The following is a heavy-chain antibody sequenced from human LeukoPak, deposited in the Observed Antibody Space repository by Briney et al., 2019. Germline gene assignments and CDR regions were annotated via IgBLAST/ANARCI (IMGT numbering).Heavy chain of an antibody. CDR1: GYTFSSFS. D-gene: IGHD3-22*01. V-gene: IGHV3-21*01. J-gene: IGHJ4*02. Sequence: GGSLRLSCVASGYTFSSFSINWVRQAPGKELEWVSSISVRSNYIYYADSVRGRFSISRDDARNSLYLQMDSLRGDDTAVYYCARLRRNSDSSGYYYYYDYWGQGTLVTVSS. CDR2: ISVRSNYI. CDR3: ARLRRNSDSSGYYYYYDY.